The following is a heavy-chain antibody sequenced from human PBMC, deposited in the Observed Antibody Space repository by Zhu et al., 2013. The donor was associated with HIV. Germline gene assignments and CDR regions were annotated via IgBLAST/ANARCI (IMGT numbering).Heavy chain of an antibody. CDR3: ARVPIGPDYGDYPGSYGMDV. J-gene: IGHJ6*02. Sequence: QVQLVQSGAEVKKPGASVKVSCKASGYTFTSYGISWVRQAPGQGLEWMGWISAYNGNTNYAQKLQGRVTMTTDTSTSTAYMELRSLRSDDTAVYYCARVPIGPDYGDYPGSYGMDVWGQGTTVTVSS. CDR1: GYTFTSYG. CDR2: ISAYNGNT. V-gene: IGHV1-18*01. D-gene: IGHD4-17*01.